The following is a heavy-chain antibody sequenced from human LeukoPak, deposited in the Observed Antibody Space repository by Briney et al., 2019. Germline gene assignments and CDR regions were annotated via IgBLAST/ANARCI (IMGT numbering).Heavy chain of an antibody. D-gene: IGHD1-1*01. CDR1: GFTFSSYG. CDR2: ISSSSSYI. CDR3: ARVGVGTTALFDY. Sequence: PGGSLRLSCAASGFTFSSYGMHWVRQAPGKGLEWVSSISSSSSYIYYADSVKGRFTISRDNAKNSLYLQMSSLRAEDTAVYYCARVGVGTTALFDYWGQGALVTVSS. V-gene: IGHV3-21*01. J-gene: IGHJ4*02.